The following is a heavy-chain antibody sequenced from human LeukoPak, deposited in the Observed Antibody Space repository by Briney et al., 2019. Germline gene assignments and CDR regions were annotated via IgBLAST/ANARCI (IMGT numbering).Heavy chain of an antibody. CDR3: TTNGYTYGFPFDN. D-gene: IGHD5-18*01. Sequence: GGSLRLSCAASGFTFTGSAMHWVRQAPGKGLEWVGHIRSKANSYATAYAASVNGRFTISRDDSRNTAYLQMNSLKTEDTAVYFCTTNGYTYGFPFDNWGQGTLVTVSS. CDR1: GFTFTGSA. J-gene: IGHJ4*02. CDR2: IRSKANSYAT. V-gene: IGHV3-73*01.